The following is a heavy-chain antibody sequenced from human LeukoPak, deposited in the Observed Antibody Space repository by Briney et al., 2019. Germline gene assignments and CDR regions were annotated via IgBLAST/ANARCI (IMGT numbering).Heavy chain of an antibody. CDR1: GGSFSGYY. Sequence: SETLSLTCAVYGGSFSGYYWSWIRQPPGKGLEWIGEINHSGSTNYNPSLKSRVTISVDTSKNQFSLKLSSVTDADTAVYYCARKGYSGTQGSSGYYYYYYYMDVWGKGTTVTVSS. V-gene: IGHV4-34*01. CDR2: INHSGST. D-gene: IGHD6-19*01. CDR3: ARKGYSGTQGSSGYYYYYYYMDV. J-gene: IGHJ6*03.